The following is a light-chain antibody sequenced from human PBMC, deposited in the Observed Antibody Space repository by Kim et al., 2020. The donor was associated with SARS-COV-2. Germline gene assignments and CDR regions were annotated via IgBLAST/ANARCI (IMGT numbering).Light chain of an antibody. J-gene: IGLJ3*02. V-gene: IGLV3-21*04. CDR3: QVWDSGSDQWV. Sequence: SYELTQPPSVSEAPGKTATITCGGDDIGTKSVHWYQQKPGQAPVLVIYYDTDRPSGIPERFSASNSGNTATLTVCRVEAGDEADYYCQVWDSGSDQWVFGGGTELTVL. CDR1: DIGTKS. CDR2: YDT.